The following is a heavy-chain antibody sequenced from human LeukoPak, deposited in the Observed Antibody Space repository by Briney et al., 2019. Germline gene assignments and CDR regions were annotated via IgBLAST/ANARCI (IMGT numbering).Heavy chain of an antibody. CDR3: AKEQSSSGFFDY. J-gene: IGHJ4*02. V-gene: IGHV3-23*01. CDR1: GFTFSIYA. D-gene: IGHD6-6*01. CDR2: ISGRGDRT. Sequence: PGGSLRLSCAASGFTFSIYAMSWVRQAPGKGLEWVSAISGRGDRTYYADSVKGRFTISRDNSKNTLYLQMNSLRAEDTAVYYCAKEQSSSGFFDYWGQGPLVTVSS.